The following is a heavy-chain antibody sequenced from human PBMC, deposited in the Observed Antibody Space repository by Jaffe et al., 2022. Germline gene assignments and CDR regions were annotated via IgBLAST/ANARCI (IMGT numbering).Heavy chain of an antibody. CDR2: IYPPDSDT. Sequence: EVQLVQSGAEAKKPGESLKISCKGSGYSFSTNWIGWVRQMPGKGLELVGVIYPPDSDTRYGPSFQGRVTISADKSSSTAYLHWSSLKVSDTGMYYCVRQATYFDYWGQGTLVTVSS. CDR3: VRQATYFDY. V-gene: IGHV5-51*01. CDR1: GYSFSTNW. J-gene: IGHJ4*02.